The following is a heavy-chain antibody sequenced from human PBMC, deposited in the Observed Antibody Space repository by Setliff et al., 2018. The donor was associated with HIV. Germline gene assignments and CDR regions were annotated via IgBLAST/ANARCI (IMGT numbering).Heavy chain of an antibody. CDR3: ARGGNWTPLDY. V-gene: IGHV1-69*13. J-gene: IGHJ4*02. CDR2: IIPIFGTT. Sequence: ASVKVSCKASGGSFRSFAITWVRQAPGQRLEWMGTIIPIFGTTNSAQKFQGRVTFTADESTSTAYMDLSSLRSEDTAVYYCARGGNWTPLDYWGQGTLVTVSS. D-gene: IGHD1-20*01. CDR1: GGSFRSFA.